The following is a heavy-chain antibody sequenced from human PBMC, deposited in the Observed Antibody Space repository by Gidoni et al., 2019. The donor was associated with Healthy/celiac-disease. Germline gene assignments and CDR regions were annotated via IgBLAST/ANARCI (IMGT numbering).Heavy chain of an antibody. CDR3: AKDAVDSSGYYEAEYFQH. CDR2: ISGSGVST. J-gene: IGHJ1*01. Sequence: SYAMSWVRQAPGKGLEWVSAISGSGVSTYYADSVKGRFTISRDNSKNTLYLQMNSLRAEDTAVYYCAKDAVDSSGYYEAEYFQHWGQGTLVTVSS. CDR1: SYA. D-gene: IGHD3-22*01. V-gene: IGHV3-23*01.